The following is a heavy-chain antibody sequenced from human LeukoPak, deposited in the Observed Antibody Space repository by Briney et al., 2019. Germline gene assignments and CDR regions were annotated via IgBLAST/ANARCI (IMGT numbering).Heavy chain of an antibody. Sequence: GASVKVSCKASGGTFSSFAINWVRQATGQGLEWMGWMNPNSGNTGYAQKFQGRVTMTRNTSISTAYMELSSLRSEDTAVYYCARLVAGSEFDYWGQGTLVTVSS. CDR2: MNPNSGNT. D-gene: IGHD6-19*01. J-gene: IGHJ4*02. V-gene: IGHV1-8*02. CDR3: ARLVAGSEFDY. CDR1: GGTFSSFA.